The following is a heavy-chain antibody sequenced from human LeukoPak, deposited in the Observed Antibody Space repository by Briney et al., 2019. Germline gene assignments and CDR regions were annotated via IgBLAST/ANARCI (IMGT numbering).Heavy chain of an antibody. Sequence: GGSLRLSCAASGFTFSDYYMSWIRQAPGKGLEWVSSISSSSSYKYYADSVKGRFTISRDNAENSLYLQMNSLRAEDTAVYYCARDGGYCSGGSRNNWFDPWGQGTLVTVSS. D-gene: IGHD2-15*01. J-gene: IGHJ5*02. CDR1: GFTFSDYY. V-gene: IGHV3-11*06. CDR3: ARDGGYCSGGSRNNWFDP. CDR2: ISSSSSYK.